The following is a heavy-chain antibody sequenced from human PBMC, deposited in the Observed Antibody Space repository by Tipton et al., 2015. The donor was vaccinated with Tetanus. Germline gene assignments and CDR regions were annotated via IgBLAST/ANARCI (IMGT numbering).Heavy chain of an antibody. D-gene: IGHD6-19*01. CDR3: ARGCLIAVAGDRLGLDY. V-gene: IGHV4-34*01. Sequence: LRLSCAVYGGSFSGYYWSWIRQPPGKGLEWIGEINHSGSTNYNPSLKSRVTISVDTSKNQFSLKLSSVTAADTAVYYCARGCLIAVAGDRLGLDYWGQGTLVTVSS. J-gene: IGHJ4*02. CDR2: INHSGST. CDR1: GGSFSGYY.